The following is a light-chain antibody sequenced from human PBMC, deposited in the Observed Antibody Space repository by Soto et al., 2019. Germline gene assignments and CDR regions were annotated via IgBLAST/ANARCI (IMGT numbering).Light chain of an antibody. Sequence: EIVLTQSPGTLSLSPGERATPSCRASQSVSSSYLAWYQQKPGQAPRLLIYGASSGATGIPDRFSGSGSGTDFTLTISRLEPEDFAVYYCQQYGSLWFTFGPGTKVDIK. CDR3: QQYGSLWFT. J-gene: IGKJ3*01. CDR1: QSVSSSY. V-gene: IGKV3-20*01. CDR2: GAS.